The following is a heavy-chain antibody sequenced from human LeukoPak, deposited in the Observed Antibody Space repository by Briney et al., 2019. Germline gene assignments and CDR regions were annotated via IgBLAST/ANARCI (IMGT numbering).Heavy chain of an antibody. CDR3: ARERPTYYYGSGSYLPNKSLDY. J-gene: IGHJ4*02. Sequence: SQTLSLTCTVSGGSISSGSYYWSWIRQPAGKGLEWIGRIYTSGSTNYNPSLKSRVTISVDTSKNQFSLKLSSVTAADTAVYYCARERPTYYYGSGSYLPNKSLDYWGQGTLVTVSS. V-gene: IGHV4-61*02. CDR1: GGSISSGSYY. CDR2: IYTSGST. D-gene: IGHD3-10*01.